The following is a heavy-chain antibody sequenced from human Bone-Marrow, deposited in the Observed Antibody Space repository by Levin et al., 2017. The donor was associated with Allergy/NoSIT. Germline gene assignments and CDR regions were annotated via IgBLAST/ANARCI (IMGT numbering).Heavy chain of an antibody. J-gene: IGHJ4*02. CDR3: AKPHLPFCGGGICYSHFDY. D-gene: IGHD2-15*01. CDR1: GFTFSSYV. Sequence: PSETLSLTCAASGFTFSSYVMHWVRRAPGKGLEWVALISYDETDKYYADSVKGRFTISRDNSKNTLYLQMNSLRADDTAMYYCAKPHLPFCGGGICYSHFDYWGQGTLLTVSS. V-gene: IGHV3-30*18. CDR2: ISYDETDK.